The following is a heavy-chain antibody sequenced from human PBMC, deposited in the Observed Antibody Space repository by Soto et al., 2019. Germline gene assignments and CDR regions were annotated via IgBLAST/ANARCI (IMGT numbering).Heavy chain of an antibody. D-gene: IGHD3-10*01. V-gene: IGHV4-59*01. CDR1: GGSISSYY. Sequence: ASETLSLTCTVSGGSISSYYWSWIRQPPGKGLEWIGYIYYSGSTNYNPSLKSRVTISVDTSKNQFSLKLSSVTAADTAVYYCARDRTSRGSWMSYGMDVWGQGTTVTVSS. CDR2: IYYSGST. CDR3: ARDRTSRGSWMSYGMDV. J-gene: IGHJ6*02.